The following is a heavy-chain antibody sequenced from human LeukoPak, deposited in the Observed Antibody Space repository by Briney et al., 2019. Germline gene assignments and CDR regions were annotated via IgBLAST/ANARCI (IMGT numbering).Heavy chain of an antibody. CDR2: IKSRSAGETI. CDR1: GYNFIDAW. Sequence: GGAPRLSCEASGYNFIDAWVRCVGQAAGRGLQGVGCIKSRSAGETIDYATPVKDRFTLSRDDTTSTLFLQMRSLKTEDTAVYYCTSEQDCSGRSCSVFWGQGTLVTVSS. D-gene: IGHD2-15*01. V-gene: IGHV3-15*01. CDR3: TSEQDCSGRSCSVF. J-gene: IGHJ4*02.